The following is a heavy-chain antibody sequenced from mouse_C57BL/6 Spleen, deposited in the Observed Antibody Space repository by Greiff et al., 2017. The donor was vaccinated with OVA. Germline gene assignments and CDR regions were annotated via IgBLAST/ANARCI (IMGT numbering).Heavy chain of an antibody. D-gene: IGHD4-1*01. J-gene: IGHJ1*03. CDR3: ARRNWDMRYFDV. CDR2: IYPGGGYT. CDR1: GYTFTNYW. Sequence: VQLQQSGAELVRPGTSVKMSCKASGYTFTNYWIGWAKQRPGHGLEWIGDIYPGGGYTNYNEKFKGKATPTADKSSSTAYMQFSSLTSEDSAIYYCARRNWDMRYFDVWGTGTTVTVSS. V-gene: IGHV1-63*01.